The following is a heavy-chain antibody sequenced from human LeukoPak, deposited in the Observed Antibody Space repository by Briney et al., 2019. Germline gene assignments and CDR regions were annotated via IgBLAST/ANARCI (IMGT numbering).Heavy chain of an antibody. CDR2: IKEDGSQK. CDR3: ARDRWGYSYGGD. V-gene: IGHV3-7*01. CDR1: GFTFSSYW. Sequence: GGSLRLSCAASGFTFSSYWMSWVCAAPGKGLGWVANIKEDGSQKYYVDSVKGRFTISRDNAKNSLYLQMNSLRAEDAAVYYCARDRWGYSYGGDWGQGTLVTVSS. J-gene: IGHJ4*02. D-gene: IGHD5-18*01.